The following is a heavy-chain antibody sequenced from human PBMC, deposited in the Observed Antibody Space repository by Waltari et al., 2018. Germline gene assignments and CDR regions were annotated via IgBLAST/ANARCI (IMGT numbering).Heavy chain of an antibody. CDR3: ARGGVSYYDFWTGYYPYMDV. J-gene: IGHJ6*03. Sequence: QEQLVQSGAEVRKPGASVKVSCKATGYSFTGYYIHWVRQAPGQGLEWLGWLNPNSDGTDYAQKFQGRVTMPRDTSSHTVYMELSRLTSDDSAVYYCARGGVSYYDFWTGYYPYMDVWGKGTTVTISS. CDR2: LNPNSDGT. CDR1: GYSFTGYY. D-gene: IGHD3-3*01. V-gene: IGHV1-2*02.